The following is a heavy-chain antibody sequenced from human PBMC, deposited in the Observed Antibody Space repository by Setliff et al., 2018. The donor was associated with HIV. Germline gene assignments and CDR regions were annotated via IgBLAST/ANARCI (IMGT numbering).Heavy chain of an antibody. V-gene: IGHV4-4*08. CDR3: ARNTRAGDFDY. Sequence: SETLSLTCTVSGGSINSYYWSWIRQPPGKGLEWIGYIFDSGSTNYNPSFESRVTISVDTSKNQFSLRLTSVTAADTAVYYCARNTRAGDFDYWGQGTLVTVSS. CDR1: GGSINSYY. J-gene: IGHJ4*02. CDR2: IFDSGST. D-gene: IGHD3-10*01.